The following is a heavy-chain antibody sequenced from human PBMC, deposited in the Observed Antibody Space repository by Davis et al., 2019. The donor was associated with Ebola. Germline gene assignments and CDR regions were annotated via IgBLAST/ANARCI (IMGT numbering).Heavy chain of an antibody. D-gene: IGHD3-10*01. CDR2: MNPNSGNT. CDR3: ARDRGGDYSFDY. CDR1: GYTFTGYD. Sequence: ASVKVSCKASGYTFTGYDINWVRQATGQGLEWMGWMNPNSGNTGYAQKFQGRVTITRDTSASTAYMELSSLRSEDTSVYYCARDRGGDYSFDYWGQGTLVTVSS. J-gene: IGHJ4*02. V-gene: IGHV1-8*01.